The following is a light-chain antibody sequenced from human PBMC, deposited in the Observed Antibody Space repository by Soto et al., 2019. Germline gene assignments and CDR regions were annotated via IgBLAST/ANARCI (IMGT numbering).Light chain of an antibody. CDR2: DVS. CDR3: SSYTSSSTLVV. V-gene: IGLV2-14*01. Sequence: QSALTQPASVSGSPGQSITISCTGTSSDVGGYNYVSWYQQHPGKAPKLMIYDVSNRPSGVSNRFSGSKSGNTASLTISGRQAEEEDDYYCSSYTSSSTLVVFGTGTKLTVL. J-gene: IGLJ1*01. CDR1: SSDVGGYNY.